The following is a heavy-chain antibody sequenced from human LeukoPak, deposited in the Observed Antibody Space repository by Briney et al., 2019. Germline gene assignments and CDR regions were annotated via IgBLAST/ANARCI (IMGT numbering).Heavy chain of an antibody. CDR3: ARGDSSGWVFDY. Sequence: SETLSLTCTVSGGSISGYYWSWIRQPAGKRLEWIGRIYTSGSTNYNPSLKSRVTISVDKSKNQFSLKLNSVTAADTAVYYCARGDSSGWVFDYWGQGTLVTVSS. J-gene: IGHJ4*02. CDR1: GGSISGYY. D-gene: IGHD6-19*01. CDR2: IYTSGST. V-gene: IGHV4-4*07.